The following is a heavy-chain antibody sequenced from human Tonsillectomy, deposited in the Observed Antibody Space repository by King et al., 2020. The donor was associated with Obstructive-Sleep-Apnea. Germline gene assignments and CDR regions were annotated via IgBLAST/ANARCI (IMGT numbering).Heavy chain of an antibody. CDR1: GGSISSSSYY. Sequence: LQLQESGPGLVKSSETLSLTYTVSGGSISSSSYYWGWIRQPPGKWLEWIGRILYSGRTYFNPSLKSRVTISVDTSKNQFSLKLSSVTAADTAVYYCARDYGDYVRYYYYYGMDVWGQGTTVTVSS. CDR3: ARDYGDYVRYYYYYGMDV. J-gene: IGHJ6*02. V-gene: IGHV4-39*02. CDR2: ILYSGRT. D-gene: IGHD4-17*01.